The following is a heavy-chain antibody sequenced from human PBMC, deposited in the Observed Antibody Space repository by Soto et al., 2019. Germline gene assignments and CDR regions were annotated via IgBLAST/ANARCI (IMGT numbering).Heavy chain of an antibody. V-gene: IGHV4-34*01. CDR1: GESFSAYY. Sequence: QVQLQQWGAGLLKPSETLSLTCTVYGESFSAYYFNWIRQPPGKGLEWIGEINHSGSTKYNSSLKSRVTISVDTSNNQLSLKLSSVTAADTAVYYCARGRDHVWGSYRYTPADAFDIWGQGTMVTVSS. J-gene: IGHJ3*02. CDR2: INHSGST. CDR3: ARGRDHVWGSYRYTPADAFDI. D-gene: IGHD3-16*02.